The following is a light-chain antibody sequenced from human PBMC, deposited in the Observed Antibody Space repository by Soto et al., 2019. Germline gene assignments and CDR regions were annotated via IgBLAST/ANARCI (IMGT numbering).Light chain of an antibody. CDR3: QHYKMYYPWT. J-gene: IGKJ1*01. V-gene: IGKV1-5*01. CDR1: QSVSGW. Sequence: DIQMTQSPSTLSASVGDTVTVTCRASQSVSGWLAWYQQKPGKPPKVLIYGASNLQSGVPPRFSGSGSGTDFTLTIRSLQPDDFATYYCQHYKMYYPWTFGQGTKVDIK. CDR2: GAS.